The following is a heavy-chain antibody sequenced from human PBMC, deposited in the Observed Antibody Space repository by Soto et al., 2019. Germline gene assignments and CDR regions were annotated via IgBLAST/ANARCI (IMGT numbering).Heavy chain of an antibody. CDR3: VRDSDDVPTGQHMVHADY. Sequence: VQLVESGGGLVQPGGSLRLSCATSGFTFRSYSMNWVRQAPGKGLEWLSYVASFGSVTHYADSVKGRFTISRDNAKNSVYLEMNSLRAEDTAVYYCVRDSDDVPTGQHMVHADYWGQGTLVTVSS. CDR2: VASFGSVT. V-gene: IGHV3-48*01. J-gene: IGHJ4*02. CDR1: GFTFRSYS. D-gene: IGHD6-13*01.